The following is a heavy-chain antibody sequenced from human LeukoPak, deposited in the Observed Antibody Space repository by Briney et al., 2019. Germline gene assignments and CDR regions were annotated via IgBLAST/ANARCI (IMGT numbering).Heavy chain of an antibody. J-gene: IGHJ4*02. CDR2: ISGSGGST. CDR3: AKDINWNDGFDY. CDR1: GFTFSSYA. D-gene: IGHD1-1*01. V-gene: IGHV3-23*01. Sequence: GGSLRLSCAASGFTFSSYAMSWVRQAPGKGLEWVSAISGSGGSTYYADSVKDRFTISRDNSKNTLYLQMNSLRAEDTAVYYCAKDINWNDGFDYWGQGTLVTVSS.